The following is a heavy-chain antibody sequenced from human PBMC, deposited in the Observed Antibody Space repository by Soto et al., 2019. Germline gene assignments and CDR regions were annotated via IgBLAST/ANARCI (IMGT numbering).Heavy chain of an antibody. J-gene: IGHJ6*02. D-gene: IGHD2-15*01. V-gene: IGHV1-69*13. Sequence: ASVKVSCKASGGTFSSYAISWVRQAPGQGLEWMGGIIPIFGTANYAQKFQGRVTITADESTSTAYMELSSLRSEDTAVYYCARDQTVVSHYYYSGMDVWGQGTTVIGSS. CDR2: IIPIFGTA. CDR1: GGTFSSYA. CDR3: ARDQTVVSHYYYSGMDV.